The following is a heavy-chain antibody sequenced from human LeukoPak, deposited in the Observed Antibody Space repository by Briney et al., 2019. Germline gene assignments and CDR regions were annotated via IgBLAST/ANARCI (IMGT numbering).Heavy chain of an antibody. Sequence: GGSLRLSCAASEFIVTNYHMNWVRQAPGKGLEWVANIFDDGTTYYAGSVKVRFTISRDISMQKAYLQMKGLRVEDTAVYYCARDPNGGYAFLVCWGQGTVVTVSS. V-gene: IGHV3-66*02. CDR1: EFIVTNYH. D-gene: IGHD2-8*01. CDR3: ARDPNGGYAFLVC. J-gene: IGHJ4*02. CDR2: IFDDGTT.